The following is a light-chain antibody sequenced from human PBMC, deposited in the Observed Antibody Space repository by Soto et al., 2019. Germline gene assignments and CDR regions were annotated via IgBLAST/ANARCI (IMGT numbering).Light chain of an antibody. CDR2: LAS. J-gene: IGKJ5*01. V-gene: IGKV2-28*01. Sequence: DIVLTQSPLSLPVTPGEPASISCRSSQSLLQSNGNNHVDWYLQRPGQSPQLLLYLASSRASGVPYRLSGSGSGTEFSLEISRVEAEDVGVYYCLQAAQSPLTFGQGTRLEIK. CDR1: QSLLQSNGNNH. CDR3: LQAAQSPLT.